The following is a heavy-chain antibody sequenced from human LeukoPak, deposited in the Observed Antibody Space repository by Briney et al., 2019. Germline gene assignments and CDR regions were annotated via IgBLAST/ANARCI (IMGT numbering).Heavy chain of an antibody. CDR1: GFTFSSYA. V-gene: IGHV3-23*01. J-gene: IGHJ4*02. CDR3: AKDRGYCSSTSCYTDY. CDR2: ISGSGGST. Sequence: PGGSLRLSCAASGFTFSSYAMSWVRQAPGKGLEWVSAISGSGGSTYYADSVKGRFTISRDNSKNTLCLQMNSLRAEDTAVYYCAKDRGYCSSTSCYTDYWGQGTLVTVSS. D-gene: IGHD2-2*02.